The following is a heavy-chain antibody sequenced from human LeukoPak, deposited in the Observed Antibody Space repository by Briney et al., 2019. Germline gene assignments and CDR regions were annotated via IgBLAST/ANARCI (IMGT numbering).Heavy chain of an antibody. J-gene: IGHJ3*02. CDR3: ARARSSYGYGDAFDI. CDR2: ISYDGSSK. D-gene: IGHD5-18*01. CDR1: GFTFSAYW. V-gene: IGHV3-30*03. Sequence: HPGGSLRLSCAASGFTFSAYWMHWVRQAPGKGLEWVAVISYDGSSKYYADSVKGRFTISRDNSKNTLYLQMNSLRAEDTAVYYCARARSSYGYGDAFDIWGQGTMVTVSS.